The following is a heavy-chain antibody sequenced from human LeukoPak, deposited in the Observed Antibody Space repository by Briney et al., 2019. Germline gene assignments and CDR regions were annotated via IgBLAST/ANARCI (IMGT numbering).Heavy chain of an antibody. CDR3: ARGAAAANGWFDP. Sequence: SETLSLTCTVSGGSISSSSYYWGWIRQPPGKGLEWIGSIYYSGSTYYNPSLKSRVAISVDTSKNQFSLKLISVTPADTAVYYCARGAAAANGWFDPWGQGTLVTVSS. CDR2: IYYSGST. J-gene: IGHJ5*02. CDR1: GGSISSSSYY. V-gene: IGHV4-39*07. D-gene: IGHD6-13*01.